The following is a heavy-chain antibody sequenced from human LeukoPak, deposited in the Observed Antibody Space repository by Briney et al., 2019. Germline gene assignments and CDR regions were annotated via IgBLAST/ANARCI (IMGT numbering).Heavy chain of an antibody. V-gene: IGHV1-18*01. D-gene: IGHD4-17*01. CDR3: ARDLSLGRHDDGEPFDY. CDR1: GYTFTNHG. Sequence: ASVKVSCKTSGYTFTNHGISWVRQAPGQGLEWMGWISGYNGNTNYVKKFRGRVTMTTDTSTSTAYMELRSLSSDDTALFYCARDLSLGRHDDGEPFDYWGQGTLVTVSS. CDR2: ISGYNGNT. J-gene: IGHJ4*02.